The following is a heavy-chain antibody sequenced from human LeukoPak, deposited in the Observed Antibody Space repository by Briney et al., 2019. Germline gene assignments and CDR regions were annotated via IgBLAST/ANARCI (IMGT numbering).Heavy chain of an antibody. CDR3: ARNDILTGYTRGFDP. Sequence: SETLSLTCAVYGGSFSGYYWSWIRQPPGKGLEWIGEINHSGSTNYNPSLKSRVTISVDTSKNQFPLKLSSVTAADTAVYYCARNDILTGYTRGFDPWGQGTLVTVSS. D-gene: IGHD3-9*01. J-gene: IGHJ5*02. V-gene: IGHV4-34*01. CDR1: GGSFSGYY. CDR2: INHSGST.